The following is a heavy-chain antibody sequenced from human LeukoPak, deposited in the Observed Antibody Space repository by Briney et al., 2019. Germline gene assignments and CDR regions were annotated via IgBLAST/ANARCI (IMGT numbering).Heavy chain of an antibody. V-gene: IGHV4-59*13. D-gene: IGHD3-22*01. J-gene: IGHJ4*02. CDR2: IYYSGST. CDR1: GGPISSYY. CDR3: ARGSEYYYDSSNFDY. Sequence: SETLSLTCTVSGGPISSYYWSWIRQPPGKGLEWIGYIYYSGSTNYNPSLKSRVTISVDTSKNQFSLKLSSVTAADTAVYYCARGSEYYYDSSNFDYWGQGTLVTVSS.